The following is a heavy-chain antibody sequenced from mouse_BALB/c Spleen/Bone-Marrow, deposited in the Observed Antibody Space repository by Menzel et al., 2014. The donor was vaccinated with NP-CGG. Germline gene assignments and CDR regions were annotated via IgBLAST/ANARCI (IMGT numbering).Heavy chain of an antibody. CDR3: ARYDGRAWFAY. CDR2: INPSNGRT. CDR1: GYTFTSYW. D-gene: IGHD2-3*01. Sequence: QVQLQQSGAELVKPGASVKLSCKASGYTFTSYWIHWVKLRTGQGLEWIGEINPSNGRTNYNEKFKNKATLTVDKSSSTSYIQLSSLTSEDSAVYYCARYDGRAWFAYWGQGTLVTVSA. V-gene: IGHV1S81*02. J-gene: IGHJ3*01.